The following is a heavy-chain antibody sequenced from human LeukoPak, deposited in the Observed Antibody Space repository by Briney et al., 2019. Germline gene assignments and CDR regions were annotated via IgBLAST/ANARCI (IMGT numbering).Heavy chain of an antibody. Sequence: SETLSLTCTVSGYSISNGYYWGWIRQPPGKGLEWIGNIYHSGSTYYNPSLKSRVTISVDTSKNQFSLKLSSVTAADTAVYYCAKGGATILHPYEFWGQGTLVTVSS. CDR3: AKGGATILHPYEF. D-gene: IGHD1-26*01. CDR2: IYHSGST. J-gene: IGHJ4*02. CDR1: GYSISNGYY. V-gene: IGHV4-38-2*02.